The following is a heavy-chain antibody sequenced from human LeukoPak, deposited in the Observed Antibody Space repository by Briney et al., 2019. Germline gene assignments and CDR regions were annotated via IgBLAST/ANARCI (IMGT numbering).Heavy chain of an antibody. V-gene: IGHV1-18*01. D-gene: IGHD3-22*01. CDR1: GYTFTSYG. CDR2: ISAYNGYT. J-gene: IGHJ4*02. CDR3: ARAPRPSYESSGYYLDY. Sequence: GASVKVSCKASGYTFTSYGISWVRQAPGQGLEWMGWISAYNGYTNYAQNFQGRVTMTTETPTSTASMELRSLRSDDTAVYYCARAPRPSYESSGYYLDYWGQGTLVTVSS.